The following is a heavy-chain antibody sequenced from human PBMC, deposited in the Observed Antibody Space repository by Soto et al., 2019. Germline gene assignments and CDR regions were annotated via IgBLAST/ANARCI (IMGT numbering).Heavy chain of an antibody. V-gene: IGHV3-30*03. CDR2: ISYDGSNK. CDR1: GFTFSSYG. Sequence: QVQLVESGGGVVQPGRSLRLSCAASGFTFSSYGMHWVRQAPGKGLEWVAVISYDGSNKYYADYVKGRFTNSRDNSKNTLYLQMNSLRAEDTAVNYCAIPMRDYGDLPARWGQGTLVTVSS. CDR3: AIPMRDYGDLPAR. D-gene: IGHD4-17*01. J-gene: IGHJ4*02.